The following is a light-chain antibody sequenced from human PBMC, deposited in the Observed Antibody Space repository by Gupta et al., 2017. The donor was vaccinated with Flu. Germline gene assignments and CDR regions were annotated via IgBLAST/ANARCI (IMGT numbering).Light chain of an antibody. Sequence: QKVTTSCSGSNSNSGNNFVSWYQQPPGTAHKRLIYDNNKRPAGIPDRFSGSKSGTAATLGITGLQKGDEADYYCGTWDNNMRGVFGGGTKLTVL. CDR2: DNN. J-gene: IGLJ3*02. CDR3: GTWDNNMRGV. V-gene: IGLV1-51*01. CDR1: NSNSGNNF.